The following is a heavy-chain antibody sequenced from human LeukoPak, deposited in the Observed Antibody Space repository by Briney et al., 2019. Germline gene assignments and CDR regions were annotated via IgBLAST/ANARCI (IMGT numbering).Heavy chain of an antibody. V-gene: IGHV1-2*06. J-gene: IGHJ4*02. CDR1: GYTFTGYY. CDR2: INPNSGGT. D-gene: IGHD3-22*01. CDR3: ARETYYYDSSGATLDY. Sequence: ASVNVSFKASGYTFTGYYMHWVRQAPGQGLEWMGRINPNSGGTNYAQKFQGRVTMTRDTSISTAYMELSRLRSDDTAVYYCARETYYYDSSGATLDYWGQGTLVTVSS.